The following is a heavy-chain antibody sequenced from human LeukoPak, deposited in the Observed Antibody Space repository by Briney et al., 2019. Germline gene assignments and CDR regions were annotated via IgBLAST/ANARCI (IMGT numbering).Heavy chain of an antibody. CDR3: AGGDYPLTY. CDR2: IYSDGKT. Sequence: GGSLRLSCAASGFSVNGNYWHWVRQAPGKRPQWISIIYSDGKTLYADSVRGRFTSRDNSKNTLYLQMYSLRVEDTAVYFCAGGDYPLTYWGQGSLVTVSS. D-gene: IGHD4-17*01. V-gene: IGHV3-66*01. CDR1: GFSVNGNY. J-gene: IGHJ4*02.